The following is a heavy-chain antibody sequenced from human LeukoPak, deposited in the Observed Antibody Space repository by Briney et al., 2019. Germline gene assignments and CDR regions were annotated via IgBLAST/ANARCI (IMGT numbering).Heavy chain of an antibody. J-gene: IGHJ4*02. Sequence: LTGGSLRLSCAASGFTVSSNYMSWVRQAPGKGLEWVSVIYSGGSTYYADSVKGRFTISRDNSKNTLYLQMNGLRAEDTAVYYCARSPGYSYGPIFDYWGQGTLVTVSS. CDR3: ARSPGYSYGPIFDY. CDR2: IYSGGST. V-gene: IGHV3-53*01. CDR1: GFTVSSNY. D-gene: IGHD5-18*01.